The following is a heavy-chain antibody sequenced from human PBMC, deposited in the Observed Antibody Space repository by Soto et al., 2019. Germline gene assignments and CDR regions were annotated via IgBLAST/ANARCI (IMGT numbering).Heavy chain of an antibody. V-gene: IGHV3-48*02. CDR3: ARDAPSTYYYDSSGYSHFEY. D-gene: IGHD3-22*01. CDR2: ISSSSSTI. Sequence: XGSLRLSCASSVFTFSSYSMNCVRHSPGKWLEWVSYISSSSSTIYYADSVKGRFTISRDNAKNSLYLQMNSLRDEDTAVYYCARDAPSTYYYDSSGYSHFEYWGQGTLVRVSS. CDR1: VFTFSSYS. J-gene: IGHJ4*02.